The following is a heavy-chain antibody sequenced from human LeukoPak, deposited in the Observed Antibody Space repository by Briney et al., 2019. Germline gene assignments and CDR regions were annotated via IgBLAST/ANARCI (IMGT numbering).Heavy chain of an antibody. CDR2: IYHTGST. J-gene: IGHJ3*02. D-gene: IGHD3-10*01. CDR1: GGSISNSNW. CDR3: VGEKSFFGEAI. V-gene: IGHV4-4*02. Sequence: PSETLSLTCGVSGGSISNSNWWSWVRQPPGKGLEWIGEIYHTGSTNYNPSLKSRVAISVDTFKSRVSLTVTSVTAADTAVYYCVGEKSFFGEAIWSQGTLVTVSS.